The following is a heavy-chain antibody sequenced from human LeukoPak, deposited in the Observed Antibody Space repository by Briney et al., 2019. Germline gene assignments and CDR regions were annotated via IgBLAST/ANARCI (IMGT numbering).Heavy chain of an antibody. CDR3: ARGPRGYYMDV. J-gene: IGHJ6*03. CDR1: GGSFSGYY. D-gene: IGHD3-16*01. Sequence: SETLSLTCAVYGGSFSGYYWSWTRQPPGKGLEWIGEINHSGSTNYNPSLKSRVTISVDTSKNQFSLKLSSVTAADTAVYYCARGPRGYYMDVWGKGTTVTVSS. V-gene: IGHV4-34*01. CDR2: INHSGST.